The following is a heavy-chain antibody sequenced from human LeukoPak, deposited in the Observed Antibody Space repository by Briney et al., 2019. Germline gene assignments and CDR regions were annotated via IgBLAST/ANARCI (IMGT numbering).Heavy chain of an antibody. Sequence: GGSLRLSCAASGFTFEGHGMSWVRQGPGKGLEWVSGISWNGGIIGYADSVKGRFTISRDNAENSLYLEMNSLRAEDTALYYCARVEYDSSAAEFDYWGQGTQVIVSS. CDR2: ISWNGGII. CDR3: ARVEYDSSAAEFDY. D-gene: IGHD3-22*01. CDR1: GFTFEGHG. J-gene: IGHJ4*02. V-gene: IGHV3-20*04.